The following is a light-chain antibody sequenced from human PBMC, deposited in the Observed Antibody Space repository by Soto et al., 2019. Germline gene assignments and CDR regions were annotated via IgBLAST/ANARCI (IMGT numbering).Light chain of an antibody. J-gene: IGLJ2*01. CDR1: SSNVGSYDL. CDR3: CSYAGSDTMI. V-gene: IGLV2-23*01. Sequence: QSALTQPASVSGSPGQSITISCTGTSSNVGSYDLVSWYQQHPGGAPKLMIYEGTKRPSGVSNRFSGSKSANTASLTISGLQPEDAADYYCCSYAGSDTMIFGGGTKVTVL. CDR2: EGT.